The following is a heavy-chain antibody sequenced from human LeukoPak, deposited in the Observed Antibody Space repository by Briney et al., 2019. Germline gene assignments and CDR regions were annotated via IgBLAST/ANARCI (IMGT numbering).Heavy chain of an antibody. CDR3: ARGGVWGSYRFTGFFDS. J-gene: IGHJ5*01. V-gene: IGHV4-59*01. Sequence: SETLSLTCTVPGGSISSYYWSWIRQPPGKGLEWIGYIYYSGNTNYNPSLKSRVTISVDTSKNQFSLRLSSVTAADTAVYYCARGGVWGSYRFTGFFDSWGQGTLVTVSS. CDR1: GGSISSYY. D-gene: IGHD3-16*02. CDR2: IYYSGNT.